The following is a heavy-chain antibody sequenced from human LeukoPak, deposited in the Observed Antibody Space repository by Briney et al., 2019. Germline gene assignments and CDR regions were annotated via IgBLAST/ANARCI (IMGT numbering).Heavy chain of an antibody. D-gene: IGHD3-22*01. Sequence: SQTLSLTCTVSGGSISSGDYYWSWIRQPPGKGLEWIGYIYYSGSTYYNPSLKSRVTISVDTSKNQFSLKLSSVTAADTALYYCARESVYYDSSGWFDYWGQGALVTVSS. CDR2: IYYSGST. CDR1: GGSISSGDYY. CDR3: ARESVYYDSSGWFDY. V-gene: IGHV4-30-4*01. J-gene: IGHJ4*02.